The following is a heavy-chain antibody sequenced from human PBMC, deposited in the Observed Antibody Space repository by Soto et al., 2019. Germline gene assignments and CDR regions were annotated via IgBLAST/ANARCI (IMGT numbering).Heavy chain of an antibody. Sequence: PSETLSLTCTVSGGSVSSGSYYWSWIRQPPGKGLEWIGYIYYSGSTNYNPSLKSRVTISVDTSKNQFSLKLSSVTAADTAVYYCARAGYSSSWKDYWGQGTLVTVSS. V-gene: IGHV4-61*01. CDR3: ARAGYSSSWKDY. CDR1: GGSVSSGSYY. D-gene: IGHD6-13*01. J-gene: IGHJ4*02. CDR2: IYYSGST.